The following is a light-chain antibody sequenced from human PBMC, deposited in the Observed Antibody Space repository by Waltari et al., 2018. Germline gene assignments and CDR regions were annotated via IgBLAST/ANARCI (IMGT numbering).Light chain of an antibody. CDR1: GPNIRAGYD. V-gene: IGLV1-40*01. CDR3: QSYDTSLSVV. J-gene: IGLJ3*02. CDR2: GSS. Sequence: QSVLTQPPSVSGAPGQRVTISCPGSGPNIRAGYDVPWYQQLPRAAPKLLISGSSTRPLGVPDRFFGSTSGTSASLAITGLQAEDEADYYCQSYDTSLSVVFGGGTKLTVL.